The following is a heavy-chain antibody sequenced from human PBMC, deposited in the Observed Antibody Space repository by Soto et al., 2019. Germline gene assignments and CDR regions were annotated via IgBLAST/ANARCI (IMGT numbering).Heavy chain of an antibody. CDR2: ISYDGSDK. J-gene: IGHJ3*02. D-gene: IGHD3-9*01. V-gene: IGHV3-30*18. CDR1: GFIFNNYG. Sequence: QVQLVESGGGVVQPRRSLRLSCAASGFIFNNYGIHWVRQAPGKGLEWVAVISYDGSDKYYADSLKGRFTISRENSTDTLFLQMNSMRSEDTAVYYGAKARCDWSRSDSLHIGGQGTMVTVSS. CDR3: AKARCDWSRSDSLHI.